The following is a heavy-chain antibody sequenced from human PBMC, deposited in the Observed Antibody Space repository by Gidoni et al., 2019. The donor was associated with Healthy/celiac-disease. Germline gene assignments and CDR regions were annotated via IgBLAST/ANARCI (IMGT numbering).Heavy chain of an antibody. J-gene: IGHJ5*02. CDR1: GGSIRSSSYS. D-gene: IGHD5-12*01. Sequence: QLQLQESGPGLVKPSETLSLTCTVSGGSIRSSSYSWGWLRQPPGKGLEWMGSIYYSWSTYYNPSLKRRVTISVHTSKTQFSLKLSSVTAADTAVYYCARHAHMRGGYDPVWFDPWGQGTLVTVSS. CDR2: IYYSWST. CDR3: ARHAHMRGGYDPVWFDP. V-gene: IGHV4-39*01.